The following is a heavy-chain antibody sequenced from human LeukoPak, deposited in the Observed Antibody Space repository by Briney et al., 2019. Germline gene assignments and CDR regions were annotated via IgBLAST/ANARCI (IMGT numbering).Heavy chain of an antibody. J-gene: IGHJ6*03. CDR2: ISSSSSHI. V-gene: IGHV3-21*01. D-gene: IGHD6-6*01. CDR1: GFTFSSHS. CDR3: ARGGLYSSSSYYYYLDV. Sequence: GGSLRLSCAASGFTFSSHSMNWVRQAPGKGLEWVSSISSSSSHIYYADSVKGRFTISRDNAKNSPYLQMNSLRAEDTAVYYCARGGLYSSSSYYYYLDVWGKGTTVTVSS.